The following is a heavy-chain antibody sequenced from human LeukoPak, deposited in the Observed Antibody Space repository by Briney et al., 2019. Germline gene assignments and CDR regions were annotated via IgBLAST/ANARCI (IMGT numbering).Heavy chain of an antibody. D-gene: IGHD2-2*01. V-gene: IGHV1-18*01. J-gene: IGHJ1*01. CDR2: ISVNNGGT. CDR1: GYTFTTFS. Sequence: ASVKVSCKASGYTFTTFSLAWVRQAPGQSLEWMGWISVNNGGTNYAQSFQDRVTLTRDTSTNTAYLELRSLRSDDTAIIYCATATQPRGYFLHWGQGTLVTVSS. CDR3: ATATQPRGYFLH.